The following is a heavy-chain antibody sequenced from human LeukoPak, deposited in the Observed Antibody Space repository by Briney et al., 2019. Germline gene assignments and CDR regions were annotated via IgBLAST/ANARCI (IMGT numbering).Heavy chain of an antibody. CDR1: GGSISSGGYY. CDR3: ARSGSGSFAPYSYHGMDV. J-gene: IGHJ6*02. CDR2: IYYSENTSGST. Sequence: SQTLPLTCTVSGGSISSGGYYWSWIRQLPGKGLEWIGYIYYSENTSGSTRYTPSLKSRVTISVDTSKNQCSLRLNSVTAADTAVYYCARSGSGSFAPYSYHGMDVWGQGTTVSVSS. V-gene: IGHV4-31*03. D-gene: IGHD3-10*01.